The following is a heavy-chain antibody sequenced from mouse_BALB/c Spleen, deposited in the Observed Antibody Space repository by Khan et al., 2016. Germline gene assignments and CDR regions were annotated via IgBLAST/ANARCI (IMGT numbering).Heavy chain of an antibody. Sequence: QVQLKESGPGLVAPSQSLSFTCTVSGFSLTTYGVHWVRQPPGKGLEWLGVIWAGGSTDHNSALMSRLSISKDNSKSQVFLKMNSLQTDDTALYYCARDSTTVVADYAMDYWGQGTSVTVSS. V-gene: IGHV2-9*02. CDR1: GFSLTTYG. D-gene: IGHD1-1*01. CDR2: IWAGGST. J-gene: IGHJ4*01. CDR3: ARDSTTVVADYAMDY.